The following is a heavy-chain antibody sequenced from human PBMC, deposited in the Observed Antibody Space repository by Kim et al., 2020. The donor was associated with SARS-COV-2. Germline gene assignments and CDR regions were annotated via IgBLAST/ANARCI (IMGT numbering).Heavy chain of an antibody. D-gene: IGHD2-2*01. J-gene: IGHJ6*02. Sequence: SETLSLTCTVSGDSISSYYWTWIRQPPGKGLEWIGYVYYSGSTNYKPSLKSRVTISVDTSKNQFSLKLSSMTAADTAVYYCARHRAPDFCTSTSCPYYYYYGMDVWGQGTTVTVSS. CDR2: VYYSGST. CDR3: ARHRAPDFCTSTSCPYYYYYGMDV. V-gene: IGHV4-59*08. CDR1: GDSISSYY.